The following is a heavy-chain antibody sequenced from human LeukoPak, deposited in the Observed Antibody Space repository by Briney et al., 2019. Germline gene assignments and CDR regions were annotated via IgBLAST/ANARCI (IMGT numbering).Heavy chain of an antibody. CDR1: GYTFTGYY. J-gene: IGHJ4*02. CDR3: ARAPTGYSSGWYRFDY. V-gene: IGHV1-2*02. Sequence: GASVKVSCKASGYTFTGYYMHWVRQAPGQGLEWMGWINPNSGGTNYAQKFQGRVTMTRDTSISTAYMELSRLRSEDTAVYYCARAPTGYSSGWYRFDYWGQGTLVTVSS. CDR2: INPNSGGT. D-gene: IGHD6-19*01.